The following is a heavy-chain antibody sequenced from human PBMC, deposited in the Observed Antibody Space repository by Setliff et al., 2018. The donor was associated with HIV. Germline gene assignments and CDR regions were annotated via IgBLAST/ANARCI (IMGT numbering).Heavy chain of an antibody. CDR3: ARSAHDSETGY. V-gene: IGHV1-69*08. CDR1: GATFSTYT. D-gene: IGHD5-12*01. CDR2: IIPILGTADA. J-gene: IGHJ4*02. Sequence: SVKVSCKASGATFSTYTINWVRQAPGQGLEWMGGIIPILGTADANYPRKFQGRVTMTWDTSTSTVYMELSSLRSEDTAFYYCARSAHDSETGYWGQGTLVTVSS.